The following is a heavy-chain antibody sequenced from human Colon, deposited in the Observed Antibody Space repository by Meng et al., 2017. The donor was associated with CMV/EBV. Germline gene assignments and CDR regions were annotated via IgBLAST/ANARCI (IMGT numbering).Heavy chain of an antibody. CDR3: ARAKEYQLLSWFDP. CDR2: ISGSGANA. J-gene: IGHJ5*02. CDR1: GFTFTDYA. V-gene: IGHV3-23*01. D-gene: IGHD2-2*01. Sequence: GGSLRLSCAASGFTFTDYAVSWVRQAPGKGLEWVSGISGSGANAFHADSLRGRFTISRDNSKNTVYLQMSSLRADDTAVYYCARAKEYQLLSWFDPWGQGTLVTVSS.